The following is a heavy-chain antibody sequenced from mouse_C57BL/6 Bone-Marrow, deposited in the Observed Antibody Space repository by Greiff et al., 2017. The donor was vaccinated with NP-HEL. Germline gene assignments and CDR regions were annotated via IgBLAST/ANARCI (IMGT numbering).Heavy chain of an antibody. Sequence: EVQGVESGGGLVQPGGSLKLSCAASGFTFSDYYMYWVRQTPEKRLEWVAYISNGGGSTYYPDTVKGRFTISRDNAKNTLYLQMSRLKSEDTAMYYCARVYYDYGPFAYWGQGTLVTVSA. V-gene: IGHV5-12*01. D-gene: IGHD2-4*01. CDR2: ISNGGGST. CDR1: GFTFSDYY. CDR3: ARVYYDYGPFAY. J-gene: IGHJ3*01.